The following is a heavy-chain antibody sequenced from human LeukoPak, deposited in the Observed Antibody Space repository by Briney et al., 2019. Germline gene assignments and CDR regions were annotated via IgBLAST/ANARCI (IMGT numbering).Heavy chain of an antibody. D-gene: IGHD1-26*01. CDR3: TRDSQWELLIDY. V-gene: IGHV3-49*04. CDR2: IRSKAYGGTT. CDR1: GFTFGDYA. J-gene: IGHJ4*02. Sequence: GRSLRLSCTASGFTFGDYAMGGVRQAPGKGLEWVGFIRSKAYGGTTEYAASVKGRFTISRDDSKSIAYLQMNSLKTEDTAVYYCTRDSQWELLIDYWGQGTLVTVSS.